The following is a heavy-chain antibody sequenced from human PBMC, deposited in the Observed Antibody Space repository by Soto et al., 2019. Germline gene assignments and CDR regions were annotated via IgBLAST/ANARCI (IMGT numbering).Heavy chain of an antibody. CDR2: FDPEDGET. J-gene: IGHJ4*02. Sequence: ASVKVSCKVSGYTLTELSMHWVRQAPGKGLEWMGGFDPEDGETIYAQKFQGRVTMTEDTSTDTAYMELSSVTAADTAVYYCARGQMVYVFDYWGQGTLVTVSS. V-gene: IGHV1-24*01. CDR1: GYTLTELS. CDR3: ARGQMVYVFDY. D-gene: IGHD2-8*01.